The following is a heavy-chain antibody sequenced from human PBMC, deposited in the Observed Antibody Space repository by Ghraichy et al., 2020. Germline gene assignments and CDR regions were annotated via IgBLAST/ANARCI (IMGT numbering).Heavy chain of an antibody. Sequence: GGSLRLSCAASGFTFSSYAMSWVRLAPRKGLEWVSSISGSGGTTYYADSVKGRFTISRDNSKNTLYLQMNSLRAEDTAVYYCAKDEVRNALDIWGQGTMVTVSS. CDR1: GFTFSSYA. CDR3: AKDEVRNALDI. V-gene: IGHV3-23*01. J-gene: IGHJ3*02. D-gene: IGHD3-10*01. CDR2: ISGSGGTT.